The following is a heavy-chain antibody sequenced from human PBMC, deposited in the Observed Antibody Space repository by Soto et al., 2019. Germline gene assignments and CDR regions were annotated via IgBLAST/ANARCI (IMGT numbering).Heavy chain of an antibody. V-gene: IGHV3-30-3*01. CDR1: GFTFSSYA. CDR2: ISYDGSNK. D-gene: IGHD6-6*01. Sequence: GSLRLSCAASGFTFSSYAMHWVRQAPGKGLEWVAVISYDGSNKYYADSVKGRFTISRDNSKNTLYLQMNSLRAEDTAVYYCARGYRSSPDYWGQGTLVTVSS. CDR3: ARGYRSSPDY. J-gene: IGHJ4*02.